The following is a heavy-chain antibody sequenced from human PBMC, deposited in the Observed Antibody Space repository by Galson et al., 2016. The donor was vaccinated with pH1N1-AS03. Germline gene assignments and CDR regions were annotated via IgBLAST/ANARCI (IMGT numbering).Heavy chain of an antibody. Sequence: TLSLTCAVSGGSTSSYYWSWIRQPPGKGLEWIGYVYYNGITNYNPSLKSRVTISIDTSKNQFSLKLSSVTAADTAVYYCARGAYDILTGYYNSAPFDYWGRGTLITVSP. V-gene: IGHV4-59*01. CDR3: ARGAYDILTGYYNSAPFDY. CDR1: GGSTSSYY. J-gene: IGHJ4*02. D-gene: IGHD3-9*01. CDR2: VYYNGIT.